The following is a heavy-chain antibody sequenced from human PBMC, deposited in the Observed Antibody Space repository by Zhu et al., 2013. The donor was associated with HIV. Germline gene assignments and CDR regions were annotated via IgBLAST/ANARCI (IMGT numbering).Heavy chain of an antibody. J-gene: IGHJ6*03. CDR2: IYYSGST. CDR1: GGSISSGGYY. D-gene: IGHD2-15*01. Sequence: QVQLQESGPGLVKPSQTLSLTCTVSGGSISSGGYYWSWIRQHPGKGLEWIGYIYYSGSTYYNPSLKSRVTISVDTSKNQFSLKLSSVTAADTAVYYCARVRYCSGGSCPYYYYYYYMDVWGKGTTVTVSS. V-gene: IGHV4-31*03. CDR3: ARVRYCSGGSCPYYYYYYYMDV.